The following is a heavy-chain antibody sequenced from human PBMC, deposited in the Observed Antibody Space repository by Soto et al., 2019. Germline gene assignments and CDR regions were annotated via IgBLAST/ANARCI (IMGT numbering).Heavy chain of an antibody. Sequence: QVQLQESGPGLVKPSGTLSLTCTVSGVSISSYYWSWIRQPPGKGLQWIGHFSYSGSTNYNPSLKSRVTISVDTSRNQFSLNLMSVTAADTAVYYCARASPGIVVAGTREFDFDYWGQGTLVTVSS. CDR2: FSYSGST. CDR3: ARASPGIVVAGTREFDFDY. J-gene: IGHJ4*02. CDR1: GVSISSYY. V-gene: IGHV4-59*01. D-gene: IGHD6-19*01.